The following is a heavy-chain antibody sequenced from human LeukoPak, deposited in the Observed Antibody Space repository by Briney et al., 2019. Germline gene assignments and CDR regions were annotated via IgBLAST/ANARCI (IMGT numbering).Heavy chain of an antibody. D-gene: IGHD6-19*01. J-gene: IGHJ4*02. V-gene: IGHV3-53*01. CDR1: GFTVGSNY. CDR2: IYSGGST. CDR3: ARDSSYSSGSLAAFDY. Sequence: GGSLRLSCAASGFTVGSNYMSWVRQAPGKGLEWVSVIYSGGSTYYADSVKGRFTISRDNSKNTLYLQMNSLRAEDTAVYYCARDSSYSSGSLAAFDYWGQGTLVTVSS.